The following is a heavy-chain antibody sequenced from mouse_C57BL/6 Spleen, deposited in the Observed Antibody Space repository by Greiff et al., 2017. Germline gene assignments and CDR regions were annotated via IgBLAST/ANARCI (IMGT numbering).Heavy chain of an antibody. CDR1: GYTFTSYW. V-gene: IGHV1-52*01. Sequence: QVQLQQPGAELVRPGSSVKLSCKASGYTFTSYWMHWVKQRPIQGLEWIGNIDPSDSDTHYNQKFKDKATLTVDKSSSTAYMQLSSLTSEDSAVYYCARSDDYGGPYLDYWGQGTTLTVSS. D-gene: IGHD2-4*01. CDR2: IDPSDSDT. CDR3: ARSDDYGGPYLDY. J-gene: IGHJ2*01.